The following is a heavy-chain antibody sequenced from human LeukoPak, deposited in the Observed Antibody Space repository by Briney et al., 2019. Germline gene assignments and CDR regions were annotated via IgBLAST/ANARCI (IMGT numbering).Heavy chain of an antibody. CDR2: IYPGDSNT. D-gene: IGHD3-10*01. J-gene: IGHJ5*02. CDR1: GYLFNNYW. CDR3: AMPTLRGVITPPFDP. Sequence: GGSLEISFTGSGYLFNNYWIAWVRPMPGKDLEWMGIIYPGDSNTRYSPSFQAQVTISADKSTSTAYLQWSSLKASDTAMYYCAMPTLRGVITPPFDPWGQGTLVTVSS. V-gene: IGHV5-51*01.